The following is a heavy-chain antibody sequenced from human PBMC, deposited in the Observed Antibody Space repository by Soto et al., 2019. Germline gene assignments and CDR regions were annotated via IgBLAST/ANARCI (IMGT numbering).Heavy chain of an antibody. J-gene: IGHJ4*02. V-gene: IGHV3-11*06. D-gene: IGHD6-13*01. CDR2: ISSSSTYT. CDR3: ARGLRIADRVFGY. Sequence: GSLRLSCAVSGFTFSDYYMSWIRQAPGKGLEQVSYISSSSTYTNYADSVKRRFTISRDNARNSLYLQLNSLRAEDTAVYYCARGLRIADRVFGYRGKRSRVT. CDR1: GFTFSDYY.